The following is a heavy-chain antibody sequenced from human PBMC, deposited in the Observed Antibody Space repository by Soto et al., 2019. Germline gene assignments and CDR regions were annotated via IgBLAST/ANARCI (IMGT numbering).Heavy chain of an antibody. V-gene: IGHV4-39*01. J-gene: IGHJ3*01. CDR1: GGSVTTSDYS. CDR2: VYYSGST. CDR3: ARQWGNWYWAFNV. Sequence: QLQLQESGPGLVKSSETLSLTCTVSGGSVTTSDYSWGWIRQPPGKGLEWIGSVYYSGSTHYNPYLESRVTLSVDTSKNQFSLKLNSGTAADTAVYYCARQWGNWYWAFNVWGQGTMVTVSS. D-gene: IGHD6-13*01.